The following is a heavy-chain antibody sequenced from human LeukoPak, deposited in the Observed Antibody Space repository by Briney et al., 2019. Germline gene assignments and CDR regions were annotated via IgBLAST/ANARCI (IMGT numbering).Heavy chain of an antibody. V-gene: IGHV1-2*02. D-gene: IGHD2-2*01. CDR1: GYTFTGYY. J-gene: IGHJ6*02. CDR3: ASSIVVVPAAMRYYYYGMDV. Sequence: ASVKVSCKASGYTFTGYYMHWVRQAPGQGLEWMGWINPNSGGTNYAQKFQGRVTMTRDTSISTAYMELSRLRPDDTAVYYCASSIVVVPAAMRYYYYGMDVWGQGTTVTVSS. CDR2: INPNSGGT.